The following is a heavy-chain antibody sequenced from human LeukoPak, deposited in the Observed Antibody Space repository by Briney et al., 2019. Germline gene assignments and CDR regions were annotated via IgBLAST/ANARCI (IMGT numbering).Heavy chain of an antibody. CDR1: GGSFSGYY. CDR3: ARDNSYYDSSGYYPAHHY. CDR2: INHSGST. J-gene: IGHJ4*02. Sequence: SETLSLTCAVYGGSFSGYYWSWIRQPPGKGLEWIGEINHSGSTNYNPSLKSRVTISVDTSKNQFSLKLSSVTAADTAVYYCARDNSYYDSSGYYPAHHYWGQGTLVTVSS. V-gene: IGHV4-34*01. D-gene: IGHD3-22*01.